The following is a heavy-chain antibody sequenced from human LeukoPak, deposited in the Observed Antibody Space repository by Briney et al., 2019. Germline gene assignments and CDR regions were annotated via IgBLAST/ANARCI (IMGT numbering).Heavy chain of an antibody. Sequence: GGSLRLSCAASGFTFSDYWMSWVRQAPGKGLEWVANIKKDGSAQYYVDSVKGRFTISRDNAKNSLYLQMNSLRVDDAAVYYCARISIATAGDNDCWGQGTLVTVSS. J-gene: IGHJ4*02. D-gene: IGHD6-13*01. CDR3: ARISIATAGDNDC. V-gene: IGHV3-7*01. CDR1: GFTFSDYW. CDR2: IKKDGSAQ.